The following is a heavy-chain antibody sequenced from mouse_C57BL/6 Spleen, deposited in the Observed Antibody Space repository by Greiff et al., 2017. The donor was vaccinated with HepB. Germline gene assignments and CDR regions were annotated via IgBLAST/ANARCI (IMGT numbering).Heavy chain of an antibody. CDR3: ARGRCPLAY. Sequence: EVKLMESGGGLVKPGGSLKLSCAASGFTFSSYAMSWVRQTPEKRLEWVATISDGGSYTYYPDNVKGRFTISRDNAKNNLYLQMSHLKSEDTAMYYCARGRCPLAYWGQGTLVTVSA. V-gene: IGHV5-4*03. CDR2: ISDGGSYT. J-gene: IGHJ3*01. CDR1: GFTFSSYA.